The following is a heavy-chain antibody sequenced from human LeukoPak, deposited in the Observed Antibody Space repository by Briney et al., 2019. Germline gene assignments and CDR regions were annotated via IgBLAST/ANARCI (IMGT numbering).Heavy chain of an antibody. J-gene: IGHJ4*02. CDR3: VRDLCGKDDY. Sequence: GGSLRLSCAASGFTFSSYWFHWVRQAPGEGPVWVSRTDEHGRSTGHADSVRGRFAISRDNARNTLFLQMNSLRAEDTAVYCVRDLCGKDDYWGQGVLVTVSS. CDR1: GFTFSSYW. CDR2: TDEHGRST. V-gene: IGHV3-74*01. D-gene: IGHD1-26*01.